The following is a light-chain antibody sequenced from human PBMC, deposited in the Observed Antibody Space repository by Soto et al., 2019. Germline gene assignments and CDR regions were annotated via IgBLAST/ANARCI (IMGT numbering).Light chain of an antibody. CDR3: QQYVRSPPSWT. Sequence: ETVLTQSPGTLSLSPGERATLSCRASQSVSSSYLAWYQQKPGQAPRLLIYDASSRATGIPDRFSGSGSGTYFPLTISRLEPEDFAVYYCQQYVRSPPSWTFGQGTKVEIK. CDR2: DAS. V-gene: IGKV3-20*01. J-gene: IGKJ1*01. CDR1: QSVSSSY.